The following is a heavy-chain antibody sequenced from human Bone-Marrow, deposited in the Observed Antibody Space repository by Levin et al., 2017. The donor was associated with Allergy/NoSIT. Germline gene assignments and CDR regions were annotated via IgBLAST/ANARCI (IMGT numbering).Heavy chain of an antibody. J-gene: IGHJ4*02. CDR3: AKDQDGYNTFDY. CDR1: GFIFSNHD. V-gene: IGHV3-30*18. D-gene: IGHD5-24*01. Sequence: PGGSLRLSCAASGFIFSNHDMHWVRQAPGKGLEWVAGMSYDGSNKYYADSVKGRFTISRDNSKNTLYLQMNSLRAEDTAVYYCAKDQDGYNTFDYWGQGTLVTVSS. CDR2: MSYDGSNK.